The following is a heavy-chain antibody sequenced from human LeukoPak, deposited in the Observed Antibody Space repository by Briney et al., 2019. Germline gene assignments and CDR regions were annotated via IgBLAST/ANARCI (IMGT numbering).Heavy chain of an antibody. CDR3: ATSERHIFYYYYMDV. CDR2: INHSGST. CDR1: GGSFSGYY. J-gene: IGHJ6*03. D-gene: IGHD1-1*01. Sequence: KASETLSLTCAVYGGSFSGYYWSWIRQPPGKGLEWIGEINHSGSTNYNPSLKSRVTISVDTSKNQFSLKLSSVTAADTAVYYCATSERHIFYYYYMDVWGKGTTVTVSS. V-gene: IGHV4-34*01.